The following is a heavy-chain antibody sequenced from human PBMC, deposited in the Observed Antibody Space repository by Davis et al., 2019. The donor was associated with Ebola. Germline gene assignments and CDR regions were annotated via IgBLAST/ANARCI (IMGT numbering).Heavy chain of an antibody. CDR1: GGIFSSFS. V-gene: IGHV1-69*02. D-gene: IGHD5-12*01. CDR2: IIPMLGIP. CDR3: TTPGGQDSGYDVFDT. Sequence: AASVKVSCKAAGGIFSSFSHSWVRQAPGQGLEWMGRIIPMLGIPIYAQKFQGRVTITADKSTSTAYVELYRLTSEDTGVYYCTTPGGQDSGYDVFDTWGQGTMVTVSS. J-gene: IGHJ3*02.